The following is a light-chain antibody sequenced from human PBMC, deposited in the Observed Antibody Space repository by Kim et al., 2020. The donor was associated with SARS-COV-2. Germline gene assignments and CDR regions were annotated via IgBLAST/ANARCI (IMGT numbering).Light chain of an antibody. CDR1: QSVSSSY. V-gene: IGKV3-20*01. CDR2: GAS. CDR3: QQYGSSPPYT. J-gene: IGKJ2*01. Sequence: SPGERATPSCRASQSVSSSYLAWYQQKPGQAPRLLIYGASSRATGIPDRFSGSESGTDFTLTISRLEPEDFAVYYCQQYGSSPPYTFGQGTKLEI.